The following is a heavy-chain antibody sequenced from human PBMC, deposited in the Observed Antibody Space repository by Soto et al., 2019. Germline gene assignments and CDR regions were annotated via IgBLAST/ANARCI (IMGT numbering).Heavy chain of an antibody. CDR3: ARDRSSGWYPFY. Sequence: GGSLRLSCAASGFTFSAYRMNWVRQAPGKGLEWVSSIGSSSGTIDYADSVKGRFTISRDNAKNSLYLQMNSLRAEDTAVYYCARDRSSGWYPFYWGRGTLVTVSS. V-gene: IGHV3-48*01. CDR1: GFTFSAYR. J-gene: IGHJ4*02. D-gene: IGHD6-19*01. CDR2: IGSSSGTI.